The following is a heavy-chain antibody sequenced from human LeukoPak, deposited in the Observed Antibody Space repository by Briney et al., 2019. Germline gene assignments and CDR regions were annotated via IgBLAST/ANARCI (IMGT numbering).Heavy chain of an antibody. J-gene: IGHJ5*02. Sequence: PSETLSLTCTVSGGSISSSSYYWGWIRQPPGKGLEWIGSIYYSGSPYYNPSLKSRVTISVETSKNQFSLKLNSVTAADTAVYYCAKEGTVRWFDPWGQGTLVTVSS. CDR1: GGSISSSSYY. D-gene: IGHD1-14*01. V-gene: IGHV4-39*07. CDR2: IYYSGSP. CDR3: AKEGTVRWFDP.